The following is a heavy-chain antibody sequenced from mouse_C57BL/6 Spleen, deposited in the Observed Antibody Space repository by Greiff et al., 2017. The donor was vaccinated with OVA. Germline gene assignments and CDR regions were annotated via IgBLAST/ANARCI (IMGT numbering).Heavy chain of an antibody. CDR3: SRDYFDY. D-gene: IGHD1-1*01. CDR1: GFNFHVYF. CDR2: IDPEDGET. Sequence: VPLQQSGAELVKPGASVTLSCPASGFNFHVYFLPCVKQRTEQGLEWLGRIDPEDGETKYAPKFQGKATITADTSSNTAYLQLSSLTSEDTAVYYCSRDYFDYWGQGTTLTVSS. V-gene: IGHV14-2*01. J-gene: IGHJ2*01.